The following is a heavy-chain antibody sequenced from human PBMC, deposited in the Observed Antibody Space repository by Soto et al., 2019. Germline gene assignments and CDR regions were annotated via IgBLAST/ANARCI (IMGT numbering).Heavy chain of an antibody. D-gene: IGHD3-16*02. CDR1: GGSISSSSYY. J-gene: IGHJ3*02. V-gene: IGHV4-39*01. Sequence: PSETLSLTCTVSGGSISSSSYYWGWIRQPPGKGLEWIGSIYYSGSTYYNPSLKSRVTISVDTSKNQFSLKLSSVTAADTAVYYCARRGYDYIWGSYRPFNDAFDIWGQGTMVT. CDR3: ARRGYDYIWGSYRPFNDAFDI. CDR2: IYYSGST.